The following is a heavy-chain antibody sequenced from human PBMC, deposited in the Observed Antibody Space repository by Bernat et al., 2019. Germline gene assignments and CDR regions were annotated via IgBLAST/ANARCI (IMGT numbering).Heavy chain of an antibody. J-gene: IGHJ5*02. CDR1: GGSISSGSYY. CDR3: ERVIPLRFLAKFDP. CDR2: IYTSGST. V-gene: IGHV4-61*02. Sequence: QVQLQESGPGLVKPSQTLSLTCTVSGGSISSGSYYWSWIRQPAGKGLEWIGRIYTSGSTNYNPSLKSRVTISVDTSKNQFSLKLSSVTAADTAVYDCERVIPLRFLAKFDPWGQGTLVTVSS. D-gene: IGHD3-3*01.